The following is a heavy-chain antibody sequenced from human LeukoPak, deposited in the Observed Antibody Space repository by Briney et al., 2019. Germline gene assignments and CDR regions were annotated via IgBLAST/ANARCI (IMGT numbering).Heavy chain of an antibody. D-gene: IGHD2-15*01. V-gene: IGHV3-23*01. CDR2: ISGSGGST. CDR3: ASLTPIVVVVAAIRTSFDT. CDR1: GLTFSSYS. J-gene: IGHJ5*02. Sequence: KPGGSLRLSCAASGLTFSSYSMSWVRQAPGKGLEWVSGISGSGGSTDYADSVKGRFTISRDNAKNSLYLQMNSLRAADTAVYYCASLTPIVVVVAAIRTSFDTWGQGTLVTVSS.